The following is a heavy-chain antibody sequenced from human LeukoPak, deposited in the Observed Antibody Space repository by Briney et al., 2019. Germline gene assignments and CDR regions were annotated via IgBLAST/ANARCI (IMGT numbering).Heavy chain of an antibody. Sequence: PSETPSLTCTVSGGSISSYYWGWIRQPPGKGLEWIGYIYYSGSTNYNPSLKSRVTISVDTSKNQFSLKLSSVTAADTAVYYCARRKTWDFDYWGQGTLVTVSS. CDR1: GGSISSYY. CDR3: ARRKTWDFDY. V-gene: IGHV4-59*08. CDR2: IYYSGST. D-gene: IGHD1-26*01. J-gene: IGHJ4*02.